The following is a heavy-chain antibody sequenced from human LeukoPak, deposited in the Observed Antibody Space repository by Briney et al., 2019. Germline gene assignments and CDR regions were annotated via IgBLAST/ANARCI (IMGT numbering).Heavy chain of an antibody. Sequence: PGGSLRLSCAASGFTFSSYGMHWVRQAPGKGLEWVAVISYDGSNKYYADSVKGRFTISRDNSKNTLYLQMNSLRAEDTAVYYCAKDFLGGVVITPHFDCWGQGTLVTVSS. CDR1: GFTFSSYG. J-gene: IGHJ4*02. V-gene: IGHV3-30*18. D-gene: IGHD3-3*01. CDR3: AKDFLGGVVITPHFDC. CDR2: ISYDGSNK.